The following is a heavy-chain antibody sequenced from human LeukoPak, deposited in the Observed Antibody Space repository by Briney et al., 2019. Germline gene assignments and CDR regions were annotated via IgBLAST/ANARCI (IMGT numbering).Heavy chain of an antibody. V-gene: IGHV4-4*07. D-gene: IGHD3-22*01. CDR1: GGSITGYY. CDR2: VYSSGVG. CDR3: AREEFLHEIDSSGYFVY. Sequence: SETLSPTCTVSGGSITGYYWNWIRQPAGQGLEWLGRVYSSGVGNYNPSLTSRVTMSVDTSKNQFSLKLTSLTAADTAVYYCAREEFLHEIDSSGYFVYWGQGTLVTVSS. J-gene: IGHJ4*02.